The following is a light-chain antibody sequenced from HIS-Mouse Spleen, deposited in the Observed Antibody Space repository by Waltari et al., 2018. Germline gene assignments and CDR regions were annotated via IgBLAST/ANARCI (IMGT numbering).Light chain of an antibody. J-gene: IGLJ2*01. CDR3: QVWDSSSDHVV. CDR1: NIGRKS. CDR2: DDS. V-gene: IGLV3-21*03. Sequence: SYVLTQPLSVSVAPGKTARITRGGNNIGRKSVHWYQQTPGQAPVLVVYDDSDRPSGIPERFSGSNSGNTATLTISRVEAGDEADYYCQVWDSSSDHVVFGGGTKLTVL.